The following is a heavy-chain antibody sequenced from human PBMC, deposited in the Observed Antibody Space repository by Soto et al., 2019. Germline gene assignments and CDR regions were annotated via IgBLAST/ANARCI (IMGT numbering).Heavy chain of an antibody. CDR3: ARSLFMVAPDNEPFDY. CDR1: GFIFGDHV. D-gene: IGHD5-12*01. CDR2: ISGGGNDR. V-gene: IGHV3-23*04. J-gene: IGHJ4*02. Sequence: EVQLVESGGRLVQRGGSLRLSCSGSGFIFGDHVMDWVRQAPGKGLEWVAGISGGGNDRYYADFVQGRFTFSRDNSRNILYLQMNSLRADDTAMYFCARSLFMVAPDNEPFDYWGQGTLVTVSS.